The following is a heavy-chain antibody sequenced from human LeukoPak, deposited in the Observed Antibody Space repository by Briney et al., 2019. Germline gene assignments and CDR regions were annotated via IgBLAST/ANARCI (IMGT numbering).Heavy chain of an antibody. D-gene: IGHD2-2*01. CDR2: IYHSGST. V-gene: IGHV4-38-2*01. Sequence: SETLSLTCAVSGYSISSGYYWGWIRQPPGKGLEWIGSIYHSGSTYYNPSLKSRVTISVDTSKNQFSLKLSSVTAADTAVCYRARHIPTIVVVPAARFDPWGQGTLVTVSS. CDR1: GYSISSGYY. CDR3: ARHIPTIVVVPAARFDP. J-gene: IGHJ5*02.